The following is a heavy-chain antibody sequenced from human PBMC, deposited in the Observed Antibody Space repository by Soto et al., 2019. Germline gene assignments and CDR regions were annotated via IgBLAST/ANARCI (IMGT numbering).Heavy chain of an antibody. J-gene: IGHJ5*02. CDR3: ARGQRFSDWFDP. D-gene: IGHD3-3*01. V-gene: IGHV4-4*07. Sequence: SETLSLTCTVSGGAINSYYWAWIRQPAGKGLEWIGRIYSSGSTKYNPSLQSRVTMSLDTSKNQFSLRLTSVTAADTAVYYCARGQRFSDWFDPWGQGTLVTVSS. CDR1: GGAINSYY. CDR2: IYSSGST.